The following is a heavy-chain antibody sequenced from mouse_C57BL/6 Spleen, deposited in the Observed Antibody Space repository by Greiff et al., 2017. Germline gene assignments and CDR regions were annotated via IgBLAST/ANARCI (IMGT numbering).Heavy chain of an antibody. CDR2: IYPGDGDT. CDR1: GYAFSSYW. CDR3: ARSGSSYVYFDY. D-gene: IGHD1-1*01. Sequence: VKLMESGAELVKPGASVKISCKASGYAFSSYWMNWVKQRPGKGLEWIGQIYPGDGDTNDNGKFKGKATLTADKSSSTAYMQLSSLTSEDSAVYFCARSGSSYVYFDYWGQGTTLTVSS. V-gene: IGHV1-80*01. J-gene: IGHJ2*01.